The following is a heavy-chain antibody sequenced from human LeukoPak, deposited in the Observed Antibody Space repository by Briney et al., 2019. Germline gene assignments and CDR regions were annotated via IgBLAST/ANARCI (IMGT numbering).Heavy chain of an antibody. V-gene: IGHV4-30-4*08. Sequence: SQTLSLTCTVSGGSISSGDNYWSWIRQPPGKGLECIGYIYYSGSTYYNPSLKSRVTISVDTSKNQFSLKLSSVTAADTAVYYCARGPVIPAAIDDFWDYFDYWGQGTLVTVSS. D-gene: IGHD2-2*01. J-gene: IGHJ4*02. CDR3: ARGPVIPAAIDDFWDYFDY. CDR2: IYYSGST. CDR1: GGSISSGDNY.